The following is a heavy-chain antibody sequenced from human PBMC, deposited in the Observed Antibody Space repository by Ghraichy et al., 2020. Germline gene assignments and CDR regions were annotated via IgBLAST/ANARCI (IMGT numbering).Heavy chain of an antibody. CDR1: GASISSFY. V-gene: IGHV4-59*01. D-gene: IGHD3-3*01. CDR3: ARSSYEEYFRH. J-gene: IGHJ1*01. Sequence: ETLSLTCAVSGASISSFYWSFIRQPPGKGLEWIGYIYYSGSTNYNPSLKSRVTISEDKSKNQISLKLSSVTAADTAVYYCARSSYEEYFRHWGQGTLVTVSS. CDR2: IYYSGST.